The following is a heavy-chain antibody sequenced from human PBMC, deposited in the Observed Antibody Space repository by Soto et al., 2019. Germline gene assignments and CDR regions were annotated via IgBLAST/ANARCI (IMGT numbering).Heavy chain of an antibody. J-gene: IGHJ4*02. CDR3: ARDAGYGDLYFDY. CDR2: INHSGNT. CDR1: GGSISSSYYY. Sequence: SETLSLTCTISGGSISSSYYYWGWVRQPPGKGLEWIGTINHSGNTYHNPSLKSRVTIPADMPKNQFSLKLSSVTAADTAVYYCARDAGYGDLYFDYWGQGTLVTVSS. V-gene: IGHV4-39*07. D-gene: IGHD4-17*01.